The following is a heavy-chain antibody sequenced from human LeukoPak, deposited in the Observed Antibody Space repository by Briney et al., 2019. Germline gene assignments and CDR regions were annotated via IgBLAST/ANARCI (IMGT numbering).Heavy chain of an antibody. D-gene: IGHD5-24*01. V-gene: IGHV3-23*01. Sequence: SGVSLRLSCAASGFTFSYYAMIWVRQAPGKGLVWVSAISGSGGSTYYTDSVRGRFTIYRDNSKNKLFLKMNSLRVEDTAIYYCAKSTRDGYNLWFDYWGEGGLVTVS. CDR1: GFTFSYYA. CDR2: ISGSGGST. CDR3: AKSTRDGYNLWFDY. J-gene: IGHJ4*02.